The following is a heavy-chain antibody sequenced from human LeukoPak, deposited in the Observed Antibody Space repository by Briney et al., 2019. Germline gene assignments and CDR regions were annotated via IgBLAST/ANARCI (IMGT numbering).Heavy chain of an antibody. CDR3: ARENSAPES. D-gene: IGHD1-14*01. CDR2: INGDGSRT. Sequence: PGGSLRLSCAASGFTFSNYWMHWVRQAPGKGLDWVSNINGDGSRTYYADSVKGRSTISRDNAKNTLYLQMNSLRADDTAVYYCARENSAPESWGQGTLVTVSS. V-gene: IGHV3-74*01. J-gene: IGHJ5*02. CDR1: GFTFSNYW.